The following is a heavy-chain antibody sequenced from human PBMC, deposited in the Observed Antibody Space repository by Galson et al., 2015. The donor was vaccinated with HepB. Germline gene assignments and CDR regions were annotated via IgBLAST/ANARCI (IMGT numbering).Heavy chain of an antibody. V-gene: IGHV1-46*01. CDR2: INPSGGST. J-gene: IGHJ4*02. CDR3: ARGELHYYGSGSYYGY. Sequence: SVKVSCKASGYTFTSCYMHWVRQAPGQGLEWMGIINPSGGSTSYAQKFQGRVTMTRDTSTSTVYMELSSLRSEDTAVYYCARGELHYYGSGSYYGYWGQGTLVTVSS. CDR1: GYTFTSCY. D-gene: IGHD3-10*01.